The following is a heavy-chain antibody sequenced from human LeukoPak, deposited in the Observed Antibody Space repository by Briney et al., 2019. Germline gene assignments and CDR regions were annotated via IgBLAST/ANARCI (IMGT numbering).Heavy chain of an antibody. CDR1: GGSISSSSYY. Sequence: PSETLSLTCTVSGGSISSSSYYWGWIRQPPGKGLEWIGSIYYSGSTYYNPSLKSRVTISVDTSKNQFSLKLSSVTAADTAVYYCARLLGIYCSSTSCYPDWFDPWGQGTLVTVSS. CDR2: IYYSGST. D-gene: IGHD2-2*01. CDR3: ARLLGIYCSSTSCYPDWFDP. J-gene: IGHJ5*02. V-gene: IGHV4-39*01.